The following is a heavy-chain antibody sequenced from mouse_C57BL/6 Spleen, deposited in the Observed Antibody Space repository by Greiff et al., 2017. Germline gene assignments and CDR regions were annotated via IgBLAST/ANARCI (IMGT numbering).Heavy chain of an antibody. J-gene: IGHJ1*03. V-gene: IGHV5-4*03. Sequence: EVMLVESGGGLVKPGGSLKLSCVASGFTFSSYAMSWVRQTPEKRLEWVATISDGGSYTYYPDNVKGRFTISRDNAKNNLYLQMSHLKSEDTAMYYCARRAYSNYGYFDVWGTGTTVTVSS. D-gene: IGHD2-5*01. CDR3: ARRAYSNYGYFDV. CDR1: GFTFSSYA. CDR2: ISDGGSYT.